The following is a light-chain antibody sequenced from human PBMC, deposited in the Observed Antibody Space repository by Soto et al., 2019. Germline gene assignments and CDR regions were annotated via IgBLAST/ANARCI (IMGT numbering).Light chain of an antibody. Sequence: EIVLTQSPGTLSLSPGERATLSCRASQSVSSSYLAWYQQKPGQAPRLLIYGASSRATGIPDRFSGSGSGREFTLTISRLEPDDFAVYYCQQYGTSPYSFGKGTKLEIK. CDR2: GAS. CDR1: QSVSSSY. CDR3: QQYGTSPYS. J-gene: IGKJ2*03. V-gene: IGKV3-20*01.